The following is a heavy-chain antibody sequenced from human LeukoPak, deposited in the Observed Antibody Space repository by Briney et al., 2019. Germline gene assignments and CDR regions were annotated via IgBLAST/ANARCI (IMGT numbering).Heavy chain of an antibody. CDR3: TRVSDTSMVTPGFDS. CDR2: VSTSNGDT. V-gene: IGHV1-18*01. CDR1: GYNFNRYT. D-gene: IGHD5-18*01. Sequence: ASVKVSCKTSGYNFNRYTITWVRQAPGQGLEWMGWVSTSNGDTSYADKFQGRVTMTTETVTKTAYMELRRLRSGDTAMYFCTRVSDTSMVTPGFDSWGQGTLVTLSS. J-gene: IGHJ4*02.